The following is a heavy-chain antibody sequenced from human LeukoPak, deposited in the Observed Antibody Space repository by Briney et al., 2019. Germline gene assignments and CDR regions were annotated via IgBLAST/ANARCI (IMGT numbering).Heavy chain of an antibody. Sequence: GESLKISCKGSGYSFTGYWIGWVRQIPGKGLEWMGIIYPGDSDTRYSPSFQGQVTISGDRSISTAYLQWSSLKASDTAMYYCARSVAGKYIDYWGQGTLVTVSS. CDR1: GYSFTGYW. J-gene: IGHJ4*02. D-gene: IGHD6-19*01. V-gene: IGHV5-51*01. CDR2: IYPGDSDT. CDR3: ARSVAGKYIDY.